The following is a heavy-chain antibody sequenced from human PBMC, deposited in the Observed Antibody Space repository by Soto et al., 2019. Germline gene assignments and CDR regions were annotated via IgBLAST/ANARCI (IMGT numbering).Heavy chain of an antibody. J-gene: IGHJ6*02. CDR2: ISASGDKT. Sequence: EVQLLESGGGLVQPGGSLRLSCAASGYTFSIYAMSWVRLAPGKGLEWVSAISASGDKTFFADSVKGRFTISRDNSENTVFLQMNSLSAEDTAVYYCARYCITSSCYEGHYYGMDVWGLGTTVSVSS. CDR1: GYTFSIYA. CDR3: ARYCITSSCYEGHYYGMDV. V-gene: IGHV3-23*01. D-gene: IGHD2-2*01.